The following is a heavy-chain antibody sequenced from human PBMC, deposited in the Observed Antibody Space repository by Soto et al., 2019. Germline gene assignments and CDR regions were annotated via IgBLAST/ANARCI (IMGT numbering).Heavy chain of an antibody. CDR2: IYNGGST. CDR3: ARGPSGDKVDS. Sequence: QVQLQESGPGLVKPSQTLSLTCTVSGGSISTVNYWWSWIRQSPDMGLEWIGHIYNGGSTYNNPSLEGXXTXPXXTSNHQLPLTLSSVSAADTAVYYCARGPSGDKVDSWGQGTLVTVSS. J-gene: IGHJ4*02. CDR1: GGSISTVNYW. D-gene: IGHD7-27*01. V-gene: IGHV4-30-4*01.